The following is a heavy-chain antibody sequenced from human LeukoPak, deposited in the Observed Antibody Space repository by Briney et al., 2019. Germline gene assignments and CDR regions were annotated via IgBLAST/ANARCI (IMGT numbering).Heavy chain of an antibody. V-gene: IGHV4-61*02. CDR1: GGSISSGSYY. CDR2: IYTSGST. J-gene: IGHJ3*02. CDR3: AREGPISGSYAAFDI. D-gene: IGHD1-26*01. Sequence: SQTLSLTCTVSGGSISSGSYYWSWIRQPAGKGLEWIGRIYTSGSTNYNPSLKSRVTISVDTSKNQFSLKLSSVTAADTGVYYCAREGPISGSYAAFDIWGQGTMVTVSS.